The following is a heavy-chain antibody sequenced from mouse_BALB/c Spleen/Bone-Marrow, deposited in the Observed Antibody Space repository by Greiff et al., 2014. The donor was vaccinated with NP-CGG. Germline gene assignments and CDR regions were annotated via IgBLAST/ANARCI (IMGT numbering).Heavy chain of an antibody. Sequence: VQLQQSGGGLVKPGGSVKLSCEASGFTFSDYCMSWVRQSPEKRLEWVGNVSDGGNYTYYTGNVKGRFTISRDKSKNSLYLQMSSLKSEDTAVYFCVRAGERYGGMDYWGQGTSVTVSA. J-gene: IGHJ4*01. CDR3: VRAGERYGGMDY. CDR2: VSDGGNYT. V-gene: IGHV5-4*02. D-gene: IGHD2-10*02. CDR1: GFTFSDYC.